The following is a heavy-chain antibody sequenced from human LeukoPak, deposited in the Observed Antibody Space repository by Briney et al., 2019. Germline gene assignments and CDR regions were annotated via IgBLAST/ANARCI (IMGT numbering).Heavy chain of an antibody. Sequence: SETLSLTCTVSGGSISSYYWSWIRQPAGKGLEWIGRIYTSGSTNYNPSLKSRVTMSVDTSKNQFSLKLSSVTAADTAVYYCARDSGADLLFRRRYYFDYWGQGTLVTVSS. V-gene: IGHV4-4*07. J-gene: IGHJ4*02. D-gene: IGHD1-26*01. CDR1: GGSISSYY. CDR3: ARDSGADLLFRRRYYFDY. CDR2: IYTSGST.